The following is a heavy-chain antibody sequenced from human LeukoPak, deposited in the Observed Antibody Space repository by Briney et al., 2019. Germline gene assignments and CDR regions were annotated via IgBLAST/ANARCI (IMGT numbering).Heavy chain of an antibody. V-gene: IGHV3-53*01. Sequence: GGSLRLSCAASGFTVSSNYMSWDRQAPGKGLEWVSVIYSGGSTYYADSVKGRFTISRDNSKNTLYLQMNSLRAEDTAVYYCARTTINYYYYYMDVWGKGTTVTVSS. CDR3: ARTTINYYYYYMDV. D-gene: IGHD5-12*01. CDR2: IYSGGST. J-gene: IGHJ6*03. CDR1: GFTVSSNY.